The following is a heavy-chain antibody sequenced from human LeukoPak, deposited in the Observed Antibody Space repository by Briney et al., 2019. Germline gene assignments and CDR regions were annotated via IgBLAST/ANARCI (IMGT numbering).Heavy chain of an antibody. V-gene: IGHV3-23*01. J-gene: IGHJ6*02. D-gene: IGHD2-15*01. CDR3: ATLDIVVVVAAPGMDV. CDR1: GFTFSGYA. Sequence: GGSLRLSCAASGFTFSGYAMTWVRQAPGKGLEWVSAISGRGDASYYAESVKGRFTISRDNSKNTLYLQMNSLRAEDTAVYYCATLDIVVVVAAPGMDVWGQGTTVTVSS. CDR2: ISGRGDAS.